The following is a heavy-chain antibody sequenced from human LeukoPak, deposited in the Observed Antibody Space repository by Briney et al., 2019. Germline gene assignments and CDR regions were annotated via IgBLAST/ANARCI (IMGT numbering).Heavy chain of an antibody. CDR3: ALSRDYGDYYFDS. CDR1: GYTFTGYH. CDR2: VNPNTGYT. Sequence: ASVKVSCKASGYTFTGYHLHWVRQAPGQGLDWMGRVNPNTGYTDYAQKFQGRVAMTRDTSITTAYMELSKLTSDDAAVYFCALSRDYGDYYFDSWGQGTLLTVSS. D-gene: IGHD4-17*01. J-gene: IGHJ4*02. V-gene: IGHV1-2*06.